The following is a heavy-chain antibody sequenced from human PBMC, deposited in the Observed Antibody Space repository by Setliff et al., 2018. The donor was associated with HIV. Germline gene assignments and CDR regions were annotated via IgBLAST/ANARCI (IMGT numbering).Heavy chain of an antibody. D-gene: IGHD4-17*01. J-gene: IGHJ1*01. CDR1: GGTFNTYT. CDR3: TRGPEVTTVTNPLTAEYFQH. CDR2: ITPLFGTS. Sequence: AASVKVSCKASGGTFNTYTINWVRQAPGHGLEWMGGITPLFGTSNYAQKFQGRVTITVDASTSIVDMEISSLRSEDTAVYYCTRGPEVTTVTNPLTAEYFQHWGQGTPVTVSS. V-gene: IGHV1-69*13.